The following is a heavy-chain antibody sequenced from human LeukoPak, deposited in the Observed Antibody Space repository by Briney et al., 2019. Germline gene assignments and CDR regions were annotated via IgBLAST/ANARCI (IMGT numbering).Heavy chain of an antibody. J-gene: IGHJ5*02. D-gene: IGHD3-10*01. Sequence: SGTLSLTCAVSGGSISSSNWWSWVRQPPGKGLEWIGEIYHSGSTNYNPSLKSRVTISVDKSKNQFSLKLSSVTAADTAVYYCAKSTGYYYGSGSSNWFEPWGQGTLVTVSS. CDR2: IYHSGST. CDR1: GGSISSSNW. CDR3: AKSTGYYYGSGSSNWFEP. V-gene: IGHV4-4*02.